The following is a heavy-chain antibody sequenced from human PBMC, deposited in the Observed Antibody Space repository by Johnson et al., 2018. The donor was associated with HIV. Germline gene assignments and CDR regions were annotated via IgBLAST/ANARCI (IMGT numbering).Heavy chain of an antibody. V-gene: IGHV3-30*19. CDR2: ISYEGSTK. D-gene: IGHD3-10*01. Sequence: QVHLVESGGGVVQPGGSLRLSCAASGFTFRSYGMHWVRQAPGKGLEWVAVISYEGSTKYYADSVKGRFTISRDNSKNTLYLQMNSLRAEDTAVYYCVRDRGTMLLDGAFDIWGQGTMVTVSS. CDR1: GFTFRSYG. J-gene: IGHJ3*02. CDR3: VRDRGTMLLDGAFDI.